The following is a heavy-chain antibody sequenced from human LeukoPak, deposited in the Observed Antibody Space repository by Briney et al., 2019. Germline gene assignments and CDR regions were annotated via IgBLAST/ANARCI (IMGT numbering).Heavy chain of an antibody. D-gene: IGHD5-12*01. CDR3: ARARIPSGYDSGPYYFDY. CDR2: IYYNGST. Sequence: SETLSLTCTVSGGSISSGGYYWSWIRQHPGKGLEWIGYIYYNGSTYYNPSLKSRVTISVDTSKNQFSLKLSSVTAADTAVYYCARARIPSGYDSGPYYFDYWGQGTLVTVSS. CDR1: GGSISSGGYY. J-gene: IGHJ4*02. V-gene: IGHV4-31*03.